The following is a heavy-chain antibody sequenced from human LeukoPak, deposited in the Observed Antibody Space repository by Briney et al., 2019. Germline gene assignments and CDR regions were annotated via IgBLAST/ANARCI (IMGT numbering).Heavy chain of an antibody. CDR1: GGSFSGYY. CDR2: INHSGST. V-gene: IGHV4-34*01. D-gene: IGHD2-2*01. Sequence: PSETLSLTCAVYGGSFSGYYWSWIRQPPGKGLEWIGEINHSGSTNYNPSLKSRVTISVDTSKNQFSLKLSSVTAADMAVYYCASLGYCSSTSCSLIDYWGQGTLVTVFS. CDR3: ASLGYCSSTSCSLIDY. J-gene: IGHJ4*02.